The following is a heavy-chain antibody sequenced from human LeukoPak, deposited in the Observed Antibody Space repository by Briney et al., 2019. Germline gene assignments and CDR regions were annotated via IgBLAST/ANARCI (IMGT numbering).Heavy chain of an antibody. D-gene: IGHD3-10*01. CDR2: ISGSGGST. CDR3: ANTYYYGSGSYH. V-gene: IGHV3-23*01. J-gene: IGHJ4*02. CDR1: GFTFSSYA. Sequence: GGSLRLSCAASGFTFSSYAMSWVRQAPGKGREWVSAISGSGGSTYYADSVKGRFTISRDNSKNTLYLQMNSLRAEDTAVYYCANTYYYGSGSYHWGQGTLVTVSS.